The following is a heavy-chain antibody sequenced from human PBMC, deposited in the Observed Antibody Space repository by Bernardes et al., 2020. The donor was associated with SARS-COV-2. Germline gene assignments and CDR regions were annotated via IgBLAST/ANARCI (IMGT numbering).Heavy chain of an antibody. J-gene: IGHJ5*02. V-gene: IGHV3-23*01. CDR3: AKEIRSGSDGLDGIHH. CDR1: GFMSHTYA. CDR2: ISSSGGTT. D-gene: IGHD3-16*01. Sequence: GGSLRLSCVVSGFMSHTYAMAWVREAPGKGLDWVSSISSSGGTTYYSDSVQGRFTISRDDSKNTVFLQMNSLGGEDTAVYYCAKEIRSGSDGLDGIHHWGQGAEVTVS.